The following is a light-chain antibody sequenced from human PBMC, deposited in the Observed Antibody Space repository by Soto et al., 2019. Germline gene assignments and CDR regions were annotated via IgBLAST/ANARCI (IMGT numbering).Light chain of an antibody. CDR3: QVWYSSGDNVL. CDR2: YDR. Sequence: SYELTQPPSVSVAPGKTARITCGGNNIGIKSVHWYQQKPGQAPVLVIYYDRDRPSGIPERFSGSNSGNTATLPTSRVDAGDEDDYYCQVWYSSGDNVLFGAGTKVTVL. CDR1: NIGIKS. V-gene: IGLV3-21*04. J-gene: IGLJ2*01.